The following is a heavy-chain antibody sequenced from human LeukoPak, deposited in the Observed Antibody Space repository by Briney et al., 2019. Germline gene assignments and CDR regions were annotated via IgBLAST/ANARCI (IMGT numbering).Heavy chain of an antibody. J-gene: IGHJ4*02. CDR1: GYTFTSYY. D-gene: IGHD6-13*01. CDR3: AREAIAAAGFDY. Sequence: AASVKVSCKASGYTFTSYYMHWVRQAPGQGLEWMGIINPSGGSTNYAQKFQGRVTMTRDMSTSTVYMELSSLRSEDTAMYYCAREAIAAAGFDYWGQGTLVTVSS. V-gene: IGHV1-46*01. CDR2: INPSGGST.